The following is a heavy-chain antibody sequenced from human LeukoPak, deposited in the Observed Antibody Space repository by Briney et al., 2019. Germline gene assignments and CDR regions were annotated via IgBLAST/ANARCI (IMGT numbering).Heavy chain of an antibody. CDR1: GVSINSYY. D-gene: IGHD3-3*01. Sequence: PSETLSLNCTVSGVSINSYYWGWIRQPAGKGLEWISRIYTSGSTNYNPSLKSRVTMSVDTSKNQFSLNLTSVTAADTAVYYGVRDQGFLSYWGQGTLVTVSS. CDR3: VRDQGFLSY. V-gene: IGHV4-4*07. J-gene: IGHJ4*02. CDR2: IYTSGST.